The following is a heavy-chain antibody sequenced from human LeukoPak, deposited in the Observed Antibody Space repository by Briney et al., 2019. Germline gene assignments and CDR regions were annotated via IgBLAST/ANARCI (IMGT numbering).Heavy chain of an antibody. D-gene: IGHD5-18*01. Sequence: GRSLRLSCAASGFTVSSNYMSWVRQAPGKGLEWVSVIYSGGSTYYADSVKGRFTISRDNSNNTLYLQMNSLRAEDTAVYYCAGVYSYGYFDYWGQGTLVTVSS. CDR3: AGVYSYGYFDY. CDR2: IYSGGST. CDR1: GFTVSSNY. V-gene: IGHV3-53*01. J-gene: IGHJ4*02.